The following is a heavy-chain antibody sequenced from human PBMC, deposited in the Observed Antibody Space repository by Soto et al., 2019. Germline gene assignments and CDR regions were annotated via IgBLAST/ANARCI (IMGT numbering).Heavy chain of an antibody. CDR2: IYYSGST. D-gene: IGHD2-2*01. Sequence: SETLSLTCTVSDGSISSGRYYWSWIRQHPGKGLEWIGYIYYSGSTYYNPSLKSRVTISVDTSKNQFSLKLSSVTAADTAVYYCAIIPRSGMDVWGQGTTVTVSS. CDR1: DGSISSGRYY. V-gene: IGHV4-31*03. J-gene: IGHJ6*02. CDR3: AIIPRSGMDV.